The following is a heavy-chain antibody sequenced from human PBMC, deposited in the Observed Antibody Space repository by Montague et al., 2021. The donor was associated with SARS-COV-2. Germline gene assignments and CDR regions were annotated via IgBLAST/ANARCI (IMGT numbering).Heavy chain of an antibody. CDR1: SGSIISSGYY. V-gene: IGHV4-39*02. J-gene: IGHJ4*02. CDR3: ARGMIRGVTTPFDY. D-gene: IGHD3-10*01. CDR2: IYYSGTT. Sequence: SEILSLTCSVSSGSIISSGYYWGWIRQPPGKELEWIGNIYYSGTTYYNPSLQSRGTISVDTSKNHLSLRLSSVTAADTAVYFCARGMIRGVTTPFDYWGQGSQVTVSS.